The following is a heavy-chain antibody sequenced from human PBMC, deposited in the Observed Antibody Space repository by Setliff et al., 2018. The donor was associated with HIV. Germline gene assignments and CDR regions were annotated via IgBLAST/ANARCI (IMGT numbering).Heavy chain of an antibody. CDR2: LFYSGDA. V-gene: IGHV4-59*01. CDR1: GGSISSYY. D-gene: IGHD2-15*01. J-gene: IGHJ5*02. Sequence: PSETLSLTCTVSGGSISSYYWSWMRQPPGKGLEWIGYLFYSGDASYNPSLKSRVTMSVDTSKNQLPMKLSSVTAADTAVYYCARGWLQLGWYDPWGQGTLVTVSS. CDR3: ARGWLQLGWYDP.